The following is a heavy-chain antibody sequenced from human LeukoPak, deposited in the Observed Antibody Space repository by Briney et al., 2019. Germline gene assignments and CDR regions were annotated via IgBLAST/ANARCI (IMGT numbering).Heavy chain of an antibody. V-gene: IGHV4-34*01. J-gene: IGHJ6*03. CDR2: INHSGST. Sequence: PSETLSLTCAVYGGSFSGYYWSWIRQPPGKGLEWIGEINHSGSTNYNLSLKSRVTISVDTSKSQFSLKLSSVTAADTAVYYCARGRRIAVAGYYYYYYMDVWGKGTTVTVSS. D-gene: IGHD6-19*01. CDR1: GGSFSGYY. CDR3: ARGRRIAVAGYYYYYYMDV.